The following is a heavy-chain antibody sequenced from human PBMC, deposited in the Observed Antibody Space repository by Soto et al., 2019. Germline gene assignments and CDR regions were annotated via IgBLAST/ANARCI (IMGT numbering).Heavy chain of an antibody. D-gene: IGHD3-10*01. CDR1: GGSISSINDY. Sequence: SETLSLTCTVSGGSISSINDYWGWIRQPPGKGLEWIGSIYYSGSSYYNPSLKSRVTISVDTSKNQFSLKLNSVTAADTAVYYCVRHEYYASGSYPWGQGTLVTV. V-gene: IGHV4-39*01. J-gene: IGHJ5*02. CDR3: VRHEYYASGSYP. CDR2: IYYSGSS.